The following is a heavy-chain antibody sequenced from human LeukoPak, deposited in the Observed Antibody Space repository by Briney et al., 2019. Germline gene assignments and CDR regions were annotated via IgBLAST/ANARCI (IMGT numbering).Heavy chain of an antibody. CDR3: ARDPRGWWDKIYY. J-gene: IGHJ4*02. V-gene: IGHV3-11*04. D-gene: IGHD6-19*01. CDR1: GFTFSDYY. CDR2: IIKRGSTI. Sequence: GGSLRLSCAASGFTFSDYYMSWVRQAPGKGLEWVSYIIKRGSTIYYADSVKGRFTISTDNLTNSLYLQKNSLRAEDMAVYYCARDPRGWWDKIYYWGQGTLVTVSS.